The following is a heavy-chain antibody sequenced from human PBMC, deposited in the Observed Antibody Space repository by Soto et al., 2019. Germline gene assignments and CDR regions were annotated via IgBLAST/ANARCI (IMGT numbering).Heavy chain of an antibody. D-gene: IGHD5-18*01. V-gene: IGHV3-43*01. CDR2: ISWDGGST. J-gene: IGHJ6*02. CDR3: AKDVHSYGFWCCGMDV. CDR1: GFTFDDYT. Sequence: EVQLVESGGVVVQPGGSLRLSCAASGFTFDDYTMHWVRQAPGKGLEWVSLISWDGGSTYYADSVKGRFTISRDNSKNSLYLQMNSLRTEDTALYYCAKDVHSYGFWCCGMDVWGQGTTVTVSS.